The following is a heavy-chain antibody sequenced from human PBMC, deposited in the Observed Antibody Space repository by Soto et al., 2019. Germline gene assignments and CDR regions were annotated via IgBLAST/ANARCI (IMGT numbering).Heavy chain of an antibody. Sequence: EVQLVETGGGLIQPGGSLRLSCAASGFTVSSNYMSWVRQAPGKGLEWVSVIYGGGSTYYADSVKGRFTISRDNSKNTLYLQMNSLRAEDTAVYYCARESTVSDWYFDLWGRGTLVTVSS. CDR3: ARESTVSDWYFDL. J-gene: IGHJ2*01. CDR2: IYGGGST. CDR1: GFTVSSNY. D-gene: IGHD4-17*01. V-gene: IGHV3-53*02.